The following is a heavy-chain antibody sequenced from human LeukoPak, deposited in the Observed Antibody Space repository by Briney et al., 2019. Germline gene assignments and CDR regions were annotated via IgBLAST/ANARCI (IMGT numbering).Heavy chain of an antibody. Sequence: GGSLTLSCAASGFTFSDSYMTWLRQAPGQGVEWVAYISGSDHDINYSDSVKGLFTISRDSAKNSLYLQMSSLRVEDTAVYYCTRDPRHFDSCGQGTLVTVSS. CDR3: TRDPRHFDS. J-gene: IGHJ5*01. D-gene: IGHD6-6*01. V-gene: IGHV3-11*04. CDR1: GFTFSDSY. CDR2: ISGSDHDI.